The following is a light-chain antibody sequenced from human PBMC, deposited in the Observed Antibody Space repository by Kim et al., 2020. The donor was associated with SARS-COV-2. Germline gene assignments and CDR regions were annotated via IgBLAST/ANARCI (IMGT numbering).Light chain of an antibody. CDR3: LLSYSGTWV. V-gene: IGLV7-46*01. Sequence: QAVVTQEPSLTVSPGETVTLTCGSRTGAVTSGHYPHWFQQKPGQAPRTLIYDRINKHSWTPARFSGSLVGGKAALTLSGAQPDDEADYYCLLSYSGTWVFGGGTQLTVL. CDR1: TGAVTSGHY. CDR2: DRI. J-gene: IGLJ3*02.